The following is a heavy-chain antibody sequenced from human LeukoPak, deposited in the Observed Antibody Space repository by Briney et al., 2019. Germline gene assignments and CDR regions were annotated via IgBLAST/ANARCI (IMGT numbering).Heavy chain of an antibody. CDR1: GYTFTRYD. V-gene: IGHV1-2*06. J-gene: IGHJ4*02. CDR3: ARVSSSGPN. CDR2: INPNSGGT. Sequence: ASGKVSCKASGYTFTRYDMHWVRQAPGQGLEWMGRINPNSGGTNYAQKFQGRVTMTRDTSISTAYMALSRLRSDDTAVYYCARVSSSGPNWGQGTLVTVSS. D-gene: IGHD6-19*01.